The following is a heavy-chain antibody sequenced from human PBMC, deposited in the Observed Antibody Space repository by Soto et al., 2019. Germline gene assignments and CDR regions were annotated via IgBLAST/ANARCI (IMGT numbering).Heavy chain of an antibody. CDR3: AKFVRSGWYCYYYGMDG. CDR1: VFTFSSYG. J-gene: IGHJ6*02. CDR2: ISYDGSNK. V-gene: IGHV3-30*18. D-gene: IGHD6-6*01. Sequence: GGSLRLSCAASVFTFSSYGMHWVRQSPGKGLEWVAVISYDGSNKDYADSVKGRFTISRDNSKNTLYLQMNSLRAEDTAVYYCAKFVRSGWYCYYYGMDGWGQGSTVTVSS.